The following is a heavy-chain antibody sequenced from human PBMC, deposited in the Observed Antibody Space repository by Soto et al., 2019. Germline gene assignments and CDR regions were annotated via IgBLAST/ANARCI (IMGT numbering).Heavy chain of an antibody. CDR2: IYYSGST. J-gene: IGHJ6*02. Sequence: SETQSLTCTFSGCYISSGGYYWSWIRQHPGKGLEWIGYIYYSGSTYYNPSLKSRVTISVDTSKNQFSLKLSSVTAADTAVYYCARVEETIENYYGMDVWGQGTTVTVSS. CDR3: ARVEETIENYYGMDV. V-gene: IGHV4-31*03. CDR1: GCYISSGGYY.